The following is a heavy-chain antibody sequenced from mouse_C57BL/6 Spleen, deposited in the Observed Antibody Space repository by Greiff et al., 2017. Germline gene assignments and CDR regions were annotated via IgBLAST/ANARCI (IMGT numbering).Heavy chain of an antibody. Sequence: QVQLKESGPELVKPGASVKISCKASGYSFTSYYIHWVKQRPGQGLEWIGWIYPGSGNTKYNEKFKGKATLTADTSSSTAYMQLSSLTSEDSAVYYCARSSNYEDYAMDYWGQGASVTVSS. D-gene: IGHD2-5*01. CDR1: GYSFTSYY. V-gene: IGHV1-66*01. CDR2: IYPGSGNT. J-gene: IGHJ4*01. CDR3: ARSSNYEDYAMDY.